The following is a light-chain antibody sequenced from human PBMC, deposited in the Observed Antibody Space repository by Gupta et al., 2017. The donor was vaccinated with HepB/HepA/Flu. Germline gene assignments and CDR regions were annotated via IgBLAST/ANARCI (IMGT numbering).Light chain of an antibody. V-gene: IGLV1-40*01. CDR1: SSNIGAGYD. CDR2: GNS. J-gene: IGLJ2*01. CDR3: QSYDSSLSGPV. Sequence: QSVLTQPPSVSGAPGQRVTISCPGTSSNIGAGYDVHWYQQLPGTAPKLLIYGNSNRPSGVPDRFSGSKSGTSASLAITGLQAEDEADYYCQSYDSSLSGPVFGGGTKLTVL.